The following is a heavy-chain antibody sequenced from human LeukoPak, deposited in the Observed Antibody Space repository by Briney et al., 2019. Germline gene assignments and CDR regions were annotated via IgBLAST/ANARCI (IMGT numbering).Heavy chain of an antibody. V-gene: IGHV1-8*03. CDR2: MNTNSGNT. Sequence: ASVKVSCTASGYTFTSYDINWVRQATGQGHGWMGWMNTNSGNTGYAQKFQGRVTTTRNTSISTAYMELSSLRSEDTAVYYCARALGATDAFDIWGQGTMVTVSS. D-gene: IGHD1-26*01. CDR3: ARALGATDAFDI. J-gene: IGHJ3*02. CDR1: GYTFTSYD.